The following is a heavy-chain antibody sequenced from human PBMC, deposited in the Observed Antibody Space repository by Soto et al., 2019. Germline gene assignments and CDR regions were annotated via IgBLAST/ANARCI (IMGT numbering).Heavy chain of an antibody. Sequence: QITLKESGPTLVKPTQTLTLTCTFSGFSFSTSEVGVGWIRQPPGKALEWLGLIYWDDDKRYSPSLKNRLSITKDTSKNQVILTVTNMDPVDVGTYYGAHTLHTSGWPFDYWGQGTLVTVSS. CDR1: GFSFSTSEVG. CDR2: IYWDDDK. CDR3: AHTLHTSGWPFDY. V-gene: IGHV2-5*02. J-gene: IGHJ4*02. D-gene: IGHD6-19*01.